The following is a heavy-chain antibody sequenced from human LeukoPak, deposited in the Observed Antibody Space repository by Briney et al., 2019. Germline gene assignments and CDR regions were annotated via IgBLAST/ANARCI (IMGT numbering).Heavy chain of an antibody. Sequence: PGGSLRLSCAASGFTLSSYSMNWVRQAPGKGLEWISYISISSGTIHYADSVKGRFTISRDNAKNSLYLQMNSLRAEDTAVYYCARDPINQGLLDYWGQGTLVTVSS. CDR3: ARDPINQGLLDY. J-gene: IGHJ4*02. V-gene: IGHV3-48*01. CDR2: ISISSGTI. D-gene: IGHD1-14*01. CDR1: GFTLSSYS.